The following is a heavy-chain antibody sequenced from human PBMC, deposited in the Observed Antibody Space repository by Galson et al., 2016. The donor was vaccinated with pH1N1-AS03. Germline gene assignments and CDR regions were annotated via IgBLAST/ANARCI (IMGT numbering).Heavy chain of an antibody. D-gene: IGHD1-26*01. V-gene: IGHV3-21*01. CDR3: AREKINVGADYYGMDV. CDR2: ISGNSGFI. Sequence: SLRLSCAASGFTFSSHSMNWVRQAPGKGLEWVSSISGNSGFIKYADSVRGRFTISRDNAKNSLYLQVNSLRAEDTAVYYCAREKINVGADYYGMDVWGQGTTVTVSS. CDR1: GFTFSSHS. J-gene: IGHJ6*02.